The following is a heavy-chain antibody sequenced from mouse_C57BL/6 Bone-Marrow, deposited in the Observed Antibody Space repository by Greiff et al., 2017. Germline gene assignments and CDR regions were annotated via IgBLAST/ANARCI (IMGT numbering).Heavy chain of an antibody. V-gene: IGHV6-3*01. Sequence: EVKLVESGGGLVQPGGSMKLSCVASGFTFSNYWLNWVRQSPEKGLEWVAQIRLKSDNYATHYAESVKGRFTISRDDSKSSVYLQMNNLSAEDTGIYYCTGGNIQIYYYGSSYHFDVWGTGTTVTVSS. J-gene: IGHJ1*03. D-gene: IGHD1-1*01. CDR1: GFTFSNYW. CDR2: IRLKSDNYAT. CDR3: TGGNIQIYYYGSSYHFDV.